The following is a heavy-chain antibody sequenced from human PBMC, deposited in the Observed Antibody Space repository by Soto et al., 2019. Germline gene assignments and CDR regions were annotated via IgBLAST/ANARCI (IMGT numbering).Heavy chain of an antibody. CDR2: IYWDDDK. D-gene: IGHD3-3*01. V-gene: IGHV2-5*02. J-gene: IGHJ6*02. CDR3: ARFFYERSDYSPCDYGSNV. CDR1: GFSLSTSGVG. Sequence: QITLKESGPTLVQPTQTLTLTCTLSGFSLSTSGVGVGWIRQTPEKALEWLALIYWDDDKRYSPSLKSRLTIAKDTPKTQVVLTMTNMDPVDTATYYGARFFYERSDYSPCDYGSNVWGQGTTVTGSS.